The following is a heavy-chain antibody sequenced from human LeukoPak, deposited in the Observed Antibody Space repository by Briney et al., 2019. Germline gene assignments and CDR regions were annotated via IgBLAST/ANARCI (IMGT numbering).Heavy chain of an antibody. CDR1: GFTFSAFG. Sequence: GSLRLSCAASGFTFSAFGMNWVRQAPGKGLEWVSTITKSGDSTYYVDSVKGRFTISKDKSKNTLYLQMDNLRAEDTGVYFCARLPTFYYDSSGYHYDYWGQGTLVTVSS. CDR2: ITKSGDST. CDR3: ARLPTFYYDSSGYHYDY. D-gene: IGHD3-22*01. V-gene: IGHV3-23*01. J-gene: IGHJ4*02.